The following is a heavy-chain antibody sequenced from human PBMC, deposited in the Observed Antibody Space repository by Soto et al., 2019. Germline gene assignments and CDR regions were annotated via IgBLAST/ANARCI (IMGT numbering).Heavy chain of an antibody. D-gene: IGHD2-21*02. Sequence: GGSLSVSWASSGFTFSTYAMTWVLVAPGKGLEWVSYIGSSSSAIYYADSVKGRFTISRDNAKNSLYLQMNSLRDEDTAVYYCARGPTARAFDIWGQGTMVTVSS. V-gene: IGHV3-48*02. CDR2: IGSSSSAI. J-gene: IGHJ3*02. CDR3: ARGPTARAFDI. CDR1: GFTFSTYA.